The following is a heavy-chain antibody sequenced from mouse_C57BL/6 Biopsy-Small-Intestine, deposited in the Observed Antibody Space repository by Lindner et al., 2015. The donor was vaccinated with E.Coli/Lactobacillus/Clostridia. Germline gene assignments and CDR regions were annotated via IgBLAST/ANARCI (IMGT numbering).Heavy chain of an antibody. CDR1: GFSLNSYG. CDR3: ARHRHWDGYFDV. J-gene: IGHJ1*03. D-gene: IGHD4-1*01. V-gene: IGHV2-6-1*01. Sequence: VQLQESGPGLVAPSQSLSITCTVSGFSLNSYGVHWVRQPPGKGLEWLVVIWSDGSTTYNSALKSRLTISKDNSKSQVFLKMNSLQTDDTAMYYCARHRHWDGYFDVWGTGTTVTVSS. CDR2: IWSDGST.